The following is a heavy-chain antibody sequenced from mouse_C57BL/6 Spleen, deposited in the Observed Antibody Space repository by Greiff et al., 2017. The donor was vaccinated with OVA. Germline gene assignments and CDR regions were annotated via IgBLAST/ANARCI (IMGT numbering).Heavy chain of an antibody. CDR1: GFTFSSYT. D-gene: IGHD3-2*02. CDR2: ISGGGGNT. J-gene: IGHJ2*01. Sequence: LQQSGGGLVKPGGSLKLSCAASGFTFSSYTMSWVRQTPEKRLEWVATISGGGGNTYYPDSVKGRFTISRDNAKNTLYLQMSSLRSEDTALYYCARVRYFDYWGKGTTLTVSS. V-gene: IGHV5-9*01. CDR3: ARVRYFDY.